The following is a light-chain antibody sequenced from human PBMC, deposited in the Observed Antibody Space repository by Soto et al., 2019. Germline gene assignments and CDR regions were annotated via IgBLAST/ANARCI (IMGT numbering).Light chain of an antibody. CDR1: QSVSSSY. CDR2: GAS. CDR3: QYYGSSVFT. V-gene: IGKV3-20*01. Sequence: IVMTQSPCTLSLSPGERATLSCRASQSVSSSYLAWYQQKPGQAPRLLIYGASSRATGIPDRFSGSGSGTDFTLTISRLEPEDFAVYYCQYYGSSVFTFGPRTKVD. J-gene: IGKJ3*01.